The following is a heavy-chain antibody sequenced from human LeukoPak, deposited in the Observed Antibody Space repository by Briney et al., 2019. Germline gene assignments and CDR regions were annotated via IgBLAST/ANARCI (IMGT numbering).Heavy chain of an antibody. CDR2: IYSGGTT. CDR3: ARASSGLSYFDY. J-gene: IGHJ4*02. CDR1: GFTVSRNY. V-gene: IGHV3-66*01. D-gene: IGHD3-22*01. Sequence: PGGSLRLSCASSGFTVSRNYMSWVRQAPGKGLEWVSVIYSGGTTYYADSVKGRFTISRDNSKNTLYLQMNSLRAEDTAVYYCARASSGLSYFDYWGQGTLVTVSS.